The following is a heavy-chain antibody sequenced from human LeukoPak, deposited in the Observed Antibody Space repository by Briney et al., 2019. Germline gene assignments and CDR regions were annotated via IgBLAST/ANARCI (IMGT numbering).Heavy chain of an antibody. V-gene: IGHV1-2*02. CDR1: GYPFTGYF. Sequence: ASLKVSCKASGYPFTGYFLHWVRQAPGQGLEWMGWINPNSGGTKYAQKFQGRVTMTRDTSISTAYMELSRLRSDDTAVYYCARDPSRGQQLVFYYYYYMDVWGKGTTVTVSS. CDR3: ARDPSRGQQLVFYYYYYMDV. J-gene: IGHJ6*03. CDR2: INPNSGGT. D-gene: IGHD6-13*01.